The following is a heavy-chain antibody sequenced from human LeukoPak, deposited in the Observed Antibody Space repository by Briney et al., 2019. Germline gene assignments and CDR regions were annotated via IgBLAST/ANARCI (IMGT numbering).Heavy chain of an antibody. D-gene: IGHD3-10*01. CDR2: IYYSGST. CDR1: GGSISSSSYY. CDR3: ARRVAGESRAFDI. Sequence: SETLSLTCTVSGGSISSSSYYWGWIRQPPGKGLEWIGSIYYSGSTHYNPSLKSRVTISVDTSKSQFSLKLSSVTAADTAVYYCARRVAGESRAFDIWGQGTMVTVSS. J-gene: IGHJ3*02. V-gene: IGHV4-39*07.